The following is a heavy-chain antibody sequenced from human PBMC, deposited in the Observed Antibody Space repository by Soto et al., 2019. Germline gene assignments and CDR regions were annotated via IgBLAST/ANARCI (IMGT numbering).Heavy chain of an antibody. Sequence: PGGSLRLSCAASGFTFSIYGMHWVCQAPGKGLEWVAVIWYDGSNKYYADSVKGRFTISRDNSKNTLYLQMNSLRAEDTAVCYCARDMYYYDSSGYDHNAFDIWGQGTMVTVSS. CDR1: GFTFSIYG. CDR2: IWYDGSNK. V-gene: IGHV3-33*01. J-gene: IGHJ3*02. D-gene: IGHD3-22*01. CDR3: ARDMYYYDSSGYDHNAFDI.